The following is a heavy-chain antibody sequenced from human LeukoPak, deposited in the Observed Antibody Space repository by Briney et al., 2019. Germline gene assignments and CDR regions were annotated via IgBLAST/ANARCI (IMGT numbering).Heavy chain of an antibody. CDR1: GYSFTSYW. D-gene: IGHD6-6*01. J-gene: IGHJ3*02. V-gene: IGHV5-51*01. CDR3: ARLIEYGTSYDAFDI. CDR2: IYPGDSDT. Sequence: GESLKISCKGSGYSFTSYWIGWVRQMPGKGLEWMGSIYPGDSDTRYSPSFQGQVTISADKSISTAYLQWSSLKASDTAMYYCARLIEYGTSYDAFDIWGQGTMVTVSS.